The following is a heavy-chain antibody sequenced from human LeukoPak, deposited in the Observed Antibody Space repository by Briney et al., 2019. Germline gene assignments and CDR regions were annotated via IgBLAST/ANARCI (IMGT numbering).Heavy chain of an antibody. CDR2: IKDDGRDE. D-gene: IGHD1-1*01. J-gene: IGHJ5*02. CDR1: GFNFRNYW. CDR3: ARDTGGGFDP. Sequence: GGSLRLSCAASGFNFRNYWISWVRQAPGKGLEWVANIKDDGRDEYYVDSVKGRFTISRDNARNSLSLQMNSLRVEDTAVYYCARDTGGGFDPWGQGTLVPVSS. V-gene: IGHV3-7*01.